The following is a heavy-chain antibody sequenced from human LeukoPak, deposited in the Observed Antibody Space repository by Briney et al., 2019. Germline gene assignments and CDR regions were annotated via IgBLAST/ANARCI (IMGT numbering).Heavy chain of an antibody. V-gene: IGHV4-59*01. D-gene: IGHD3-22*01. Sequence: SESLSLTCSVSGASISGYYYNWIRQPPGKGLEWIGYVYYSGITNFNPSLKSRVTMSVDTSKNQFSLKVSSVTAADTAVYYCARVLLSSGSSTWGQGTLVTVSS. CDR1: GASISGYY. CDR3: ARVLLSSGSST. J-gene: IGHJ5*02. CDR2: VYYSGIT.